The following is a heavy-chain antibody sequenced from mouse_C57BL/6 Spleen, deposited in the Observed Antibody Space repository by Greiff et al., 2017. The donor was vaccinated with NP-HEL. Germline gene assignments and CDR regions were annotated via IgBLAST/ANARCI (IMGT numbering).Heavy chain of an antibody. V-gene: IGHV3-6*01. CDR2: ISYDGSN. CDR1: GYSITSGYY. J-gene: IGHJ3*01. Sequence: EVKLMESGPGLVKPSQSLSLTCSVTGYSITSGYYWNWIRQFPGNKLEWMGYISYDGSNNYNPSLKNRNSITRDTSKNQFFLKLNSVTTEDTATYYCARDPLHYYGSAWFAYWGQGTLVTVSA. D-gene: IGHD1-1*01. CDR3: ARDPLHYYGSAWFAY.